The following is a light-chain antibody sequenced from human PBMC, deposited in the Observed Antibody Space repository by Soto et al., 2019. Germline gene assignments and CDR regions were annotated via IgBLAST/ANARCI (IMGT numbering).Light chain of an antibody. CDR2: DVI. CDR3: SSYSRSGNYV. V-gene: IGLV2-14*03. Sequence: QSVLTQPASVSGSPGQSITISCTGTSSDIGGYTYVSWYQQHPGKAPELMIYDVINRPSGVSSRYAGSKSGNTASLTISGLKAEDENDYYRSSYSRSGNYVFGTGTKLTVL. CDR1: SSDIGGYTY. J-gene: IGLJ1*01.